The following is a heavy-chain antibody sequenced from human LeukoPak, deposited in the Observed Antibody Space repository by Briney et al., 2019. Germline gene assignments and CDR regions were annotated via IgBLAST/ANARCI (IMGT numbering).Heavy chain of an antibody. Sequence: SETLSLTCTVSGGSISSSSYYWGWIRQPPGKGLEWIGSIYYSGSTYYNPSLKSRVTISVDTSKNQFSLKLSSVTAADTAVYYCARHFRSIAAAGTLDYWGQGTLVTVSS. D-gene: IGHD6-13*01. CDR2: IYYSGST. J-gene: IGHJ4*02. CDR3: ARHFRSIAAAGTLDY. V-gene: IGHV4-39*01. CDR1: GGSISSSSYY.